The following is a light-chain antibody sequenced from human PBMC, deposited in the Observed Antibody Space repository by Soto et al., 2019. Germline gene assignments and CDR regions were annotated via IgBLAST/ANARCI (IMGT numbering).Light chain of an antibody. Sequence: EIVMTQSPATLAVSPGERAALSCRASQSVSSNFAWYQQKPGQAPRLLIYGASSRATGTPARFSGSGSGTEFTLTISSLQSEDFAFYYCQQYNNWPYTFGLRTKLEMK. CDR1: QSVSSN. V-gene: IGKV3-15*01. CDR3: QQYNNWPYT. CDR2: GAS. J-gene: IGKJ2*01.